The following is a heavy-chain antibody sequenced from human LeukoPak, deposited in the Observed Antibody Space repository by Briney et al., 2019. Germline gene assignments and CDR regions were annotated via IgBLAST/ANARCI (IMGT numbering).Heavy chain of an antibody. CDR1: GFTFSSYG. D-gene: IGHD1-26*01. Sequence: QVQLVESGGGVVQPGRSLRLSCAASGFTFSSYGMHWVRQAPGKGLEWVAVIWYDGSNKYYADSVKGRFTISRDNSKNTLYLQMNSLRAEDTAVYYCARDFHSGSLPKLFDYWGQGTLVTVSS. CDR2: IWYDGSNK. V-gene: IGHV3-33*01. CDR3: ARDFHSGSLPKLFDY. J-gene: IGHJ4*02.